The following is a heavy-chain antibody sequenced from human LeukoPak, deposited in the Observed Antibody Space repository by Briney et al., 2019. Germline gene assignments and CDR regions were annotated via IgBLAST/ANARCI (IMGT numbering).Heavy chain of an antibody. D-gene: IGHD3-10*01. V-gene: IGHV3-66*01. CDR1: GFTVSSNY. CDR3: YYGSGSYYPETYYYYYGMDV. CDR2: IYSGGSI. J-gene: IGHJ6*02. Sequence: GGSLRLSCAASGFTVSSNYMSWVRQAPGKGLEWVSVIYSGGSIYYADSVKGRFTISRDNSKNTLYLQMNSLRAEDTAVYYCYYGSGSYYPETYYYYYGMDVWGQGTTVTVSS.